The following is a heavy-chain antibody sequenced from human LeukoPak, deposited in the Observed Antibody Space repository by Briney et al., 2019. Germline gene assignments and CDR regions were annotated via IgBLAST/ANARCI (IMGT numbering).Heavy chain of an antibody. J-gene: IGHJ4*02. D-gene: IGHD3-16*02. CDR1: GFTFSDDY. CDR2: ISGSGSTM. Sequence: PGGSLRLSCAASGFTFSDDYMSWIRQAPGKGLEWVSYISGSGSTMYYADSVTGRFTISRDNAKNSLYLQMSSLGAEDTAVYYCARQHRYCSPATCSFKHFDYWGQGTLVTVSS. V-gene: IGHV3-11*04. CDR3: ARQHRYCSPATCSFKHFDY.